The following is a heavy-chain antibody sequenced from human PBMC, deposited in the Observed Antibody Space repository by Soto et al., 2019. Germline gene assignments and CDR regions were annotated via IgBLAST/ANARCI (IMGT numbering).Heavy chain of an antibody. CDR1: GYTFTGYY. V-gene: IGHV1-2*04. D-gene: IGHD3-3*01. CDR2: INPNSVGT. J-gene: IGHJ4*02. Sequence: GASVKVSCKASGYTFTGYYMHWVRQAPGQGLEWMGWINPNSVGTNYAQKFQGWVTMTRDTSISPAYMELSRLRSDDTAVYYCARTYGVFGVDSYFDYWGQGTLVTVSS. CDR3: ARTYGVFGVDSYFDY.